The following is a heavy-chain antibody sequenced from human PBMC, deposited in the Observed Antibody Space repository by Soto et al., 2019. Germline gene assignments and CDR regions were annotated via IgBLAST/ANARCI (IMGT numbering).Heavy chain of an antibody. V-gene: IGHV1-18*01. D-gene: IGHD2-8*01. CDR2: ISTYNGDT. J-gene: IGHJ4*02. CDR3: ARTEARSTRGDY. CDR1: GYSFTTYG. Sequence: QVQLVQSGAEVKKPGASVRVSCKASGYSFTTYGVTWVRQAPGQGLEWMGWISTYNGDTRVAQQHQGRVTLTTDTSTNAAHMELRSLRSDDTAIYYCARTEARSTRGDYWGQGTLVTVSS.